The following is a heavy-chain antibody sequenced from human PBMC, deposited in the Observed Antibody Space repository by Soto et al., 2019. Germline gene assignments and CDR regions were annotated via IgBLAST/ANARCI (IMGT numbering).Heavy chain of an antibody. Sequence: SETLSLTCTVSGGSISSLGYYWSWIRQHPGKGLEWIGYIYYSGSTYYNPSLKSRVTISVDTSKNQFSLKLSSVTAADTAVYYCARGAWSGYYEAFWFDPWGQGTLVTVSS. D-gene: IGHD3-3*01. J-gene: IGHJ5*02. V-gene: IGHV4-31*03. CDR3: ARGAWSGYYEAFWFDP. CDR1: GGSISSLGYY. CDR2: IYYSGST.